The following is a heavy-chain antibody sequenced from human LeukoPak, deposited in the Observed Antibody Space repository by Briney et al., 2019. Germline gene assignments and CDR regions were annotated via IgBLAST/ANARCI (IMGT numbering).Heavy chain of an antibody. CDR2: ISGSGGST. D-gene: IGHD4-17*01. V-gene: IGHV3-23*01. Sequence: PGGSLRLSCAASGFTFSSYEMNWVRQAPGKGLEWVSAISGSGGSTYYADSVKGRFTISRHNSKNTLYLQMNSLRAEDTAVYYCAKVPTTVTRGLDYWGQGTLVTVSS. J-gene: IGHJ4*02. CDR1: GFTFSSYE. CDR3: AKVPTTVTRGLDY.